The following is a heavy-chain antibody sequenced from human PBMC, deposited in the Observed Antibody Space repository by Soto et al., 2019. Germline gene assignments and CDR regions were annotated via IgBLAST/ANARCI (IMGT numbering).Heavy chain of an antibody. J-gene: IGHJ3*02. V-gene: IGHV5-51*01. D-gene: IGHD3-22*01. CDR3: ATLPYHYDRSGHYTPPDDGFDI. CDR2: IYPGDSET. Sequence: PGESLKISCKGSGDTFPSYWIAWVRQMSGKGLEWMGIIYPGDSETRYSPSFQGQVTISADKSIKTAYLQWSSLKASDTAMYYCATLPYHYDRSGHYTPPDDGFDIWRKGTMVTVSS. CDR1: GDTFPSYW.